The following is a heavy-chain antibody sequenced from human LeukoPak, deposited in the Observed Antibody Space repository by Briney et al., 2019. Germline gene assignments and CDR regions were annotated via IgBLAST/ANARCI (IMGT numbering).Heavy chain of an antibody. CDR3: ARSERGYSYGWYDY. J-gene: IGHJ4*02. CDR1: GASPSRYF. Sequence: SETLSLTCTVSGASPSRYFWSWVRHPPGEGLGWLGYIYYSGSSNYRHTLKSRVTMSVDSSKSQFSLQLTSMTPADTAVYYCARSERGYSYGWYDYWGQGTLVTVSS. CDR2: IYYSGSS. D-gene: IGHD5-18*01. V-gene: IGHV4-59*01.